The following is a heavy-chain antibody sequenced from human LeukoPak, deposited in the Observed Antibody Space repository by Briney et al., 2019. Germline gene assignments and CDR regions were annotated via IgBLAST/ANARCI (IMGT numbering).Heavy chain of an antibody. CDR1: GFTFSNYA. J-gene: IGHJ4*02. CDR3: ARSTLLGYFDY. Sequence: QTGRSLRLSCAASGFTFSNYAMHWVRQAPGKGLEWVAVISYDGSNKYYADSVKGRFTISRDNSKNTLYLQMNSLRAEDTAVYYCARSTLLGYFDYWGQGTLVTVSS. CDR2: ISYDGSNK. V-gene: IGHV3-30*04. D-gene: IGHD3-10*01.